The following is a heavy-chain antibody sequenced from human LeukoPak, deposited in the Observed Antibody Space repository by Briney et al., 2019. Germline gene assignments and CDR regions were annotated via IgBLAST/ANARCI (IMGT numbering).Heavy chain of an antibody. CDR1: GGTFSSYA. V-gene: IGHV1-69*13. CDR2: IIPIFGTA. CDR3: ATGRPYDFWSGYFAKDNWFDP. D-gene: IGHD3-3*01. J-gene: IGHJ5*02. Sequence: SVKVSCKASGGTFSSYAISWVRQAPGQGLEWMGGIIPIFGTANYAQKFQGRVTITADVSTSTAYMELSSLRSEDTAVYYCATGRPYDFWSGYFAKDNWFDPWGQGTLVTVSS.